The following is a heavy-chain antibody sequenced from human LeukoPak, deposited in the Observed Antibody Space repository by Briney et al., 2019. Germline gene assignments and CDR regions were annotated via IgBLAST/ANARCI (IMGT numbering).Heavy chain of an antibody. CDR1: GFTFTSSA. D-gene: IGHD5-18*01. CDR3: AAGGYSYGYGLRYYYYGMDV. Sequence: ASVKVSCKASGFTFTSSAVQWVRQARGQRLEWIGWIVVCSGNTNYAQKCQEGVTITRDMSTSTAYMELSSLRSEDTAVYYCAAGGYSYGYGLRYYYYGMDVWGKGTTVTVSS. CDR2: IVVCSGNT. V-gene: IGHV1-58*01. J-gene: IGHJ6*04.